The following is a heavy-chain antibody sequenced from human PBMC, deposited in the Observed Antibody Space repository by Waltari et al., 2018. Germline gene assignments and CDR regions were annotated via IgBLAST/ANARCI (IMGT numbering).Heavy chain of an antibody. Sequence: EAQLVESGGGLVKPGGSLRLSCAASGFSFSTSNLNWVRQAPGEGLEWVSSISASSSSIYYADSLKGRFTISRDNTKNSLYLQMNSLRGDDTAVYYCVRRGSGSLLGAFDIWGQGTMVTVSS. J-gene: IGHJ3*02. CDR3: VRRGSGSLLGAFDI. V-gene: IGHV3-21*02. CDR1: GFSFSTSN. CDR2: ISASSSSI. D-gene: IGHD1-26*01.